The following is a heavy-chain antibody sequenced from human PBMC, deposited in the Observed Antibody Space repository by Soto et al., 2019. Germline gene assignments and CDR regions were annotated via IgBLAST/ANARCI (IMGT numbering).Heavy chain of an antibody. CDR2: ISSTSAYI. J-gene: IGHJ4*02. D-gene: IGHD3-16*01. V-gene: IGHV3-21*01. CDR1: GFTFSAYT. Sequence: GGSLRLSCSASGFTFSAYTMIWVRQAPGKGLEWLASISSTSAYIYYTGSVRGRFTISRDNAKNSLYLQMNSLRAEDTALYYCARNQGDYHEWGSSGYWGQGTLVTVSS. CDR3: ARNQGDYHEWGSSGY.